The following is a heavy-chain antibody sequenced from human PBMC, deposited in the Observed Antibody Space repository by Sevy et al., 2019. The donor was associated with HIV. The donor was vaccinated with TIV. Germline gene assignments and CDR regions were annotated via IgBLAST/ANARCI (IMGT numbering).Heavy chain of an antibody. Sequence: GGSLRLSCAASGFTFSDYGMHWVRQAPGKGLEWVTVISHDGSNKFYVDSVKGRFTISRDNSKNTLYLQMNSLRAEDTAVYYCAKHIAEGDFDYWGQATLVTVSS. V-gene: IGHV3-30*18. CDR3: AKHIAEGDFDY. J-gene: IGHJ4*02. CDR2: ISHDGSNK. D-gene: IGHD1-26*01. CDR1: GFTFSDYG.